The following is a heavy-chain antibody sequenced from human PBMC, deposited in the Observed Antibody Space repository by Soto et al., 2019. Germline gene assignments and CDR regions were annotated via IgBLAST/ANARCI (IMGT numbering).Heavy chain of an antibody. CDR2: ISSSSSYI. D-gene: IGHD3-3*01. CDR1: GFSFSSYS. CDR3: ARDRPLSYYDFWRGYYMNPVYYGMDV. J-gene: IGHJ6*02. V-gene: IGHV3-21*01. Sequence: GSLRLSGAASGFSFSSYSMNWVRQAPGKGLEGVSSISSSSSYIYYADSVKGRFTISRDNAKNSLYLQMNSLRAEDTAVYYCARDRPLSYYDFWRGYYMNPVYYGMDVWGQGTTVTVSS.